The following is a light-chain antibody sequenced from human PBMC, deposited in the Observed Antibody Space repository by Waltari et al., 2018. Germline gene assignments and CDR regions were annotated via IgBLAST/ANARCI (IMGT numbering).Light chain of an antibody. CDR2: WAS. CDR3: QQCYTYPYT. J-gene: IGKJ2*01. Sequence: DIVMTQSPDSLAVSLGDRATINCKSSQSVLSSSNNKNYLGWYQQKPVQPPKLLMSWASTREAGGPDRFSGSGSGTDFTLTISSLQTEDVAVYYCQQCYTYPYTFGQGTNLEIK. V-gene: IGKV4-1*01. CDR1: QSVLSSSNNKNY.